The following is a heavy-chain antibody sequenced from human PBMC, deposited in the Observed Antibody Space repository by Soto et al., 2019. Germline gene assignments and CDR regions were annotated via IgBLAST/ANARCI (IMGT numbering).Heavy chain of an antibody. CDR3: ARQQYTMLRGVPHSFYYFYV. Sequence: PSETLSLTCTVSGGSISSSSYYWGWIRQPPGKGLEWIGSIYYSGSTYYNPSLKSRVTISVDTSKNQFSLKLSSVTAADTAVYYCARQQYTMLRGVPHSFYYFYVWGQGTLVTVAS. V-gene: IGHV4-39*01. J-gene: IGHJ4*02. D-gene: IGHD3-10*01. CDR2: IYYSGST. CDR1: GGSISSSSYY.